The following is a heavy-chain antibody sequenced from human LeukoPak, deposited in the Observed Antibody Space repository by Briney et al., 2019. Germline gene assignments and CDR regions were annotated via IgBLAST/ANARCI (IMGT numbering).Heavy chain of an antibody. V-gene: IGHV4-34*01. CDR3: ARALITMVRGVIGGNWFDP. CDR2: INHSGST. CDR1: GGSFSGYY. Sequence: KPSETLSLTCAVYGGSFSGYYWSWIRQPPGKGLEWIGEINHSGSTNYNPSLKSRVTISVDTSKNQFSLKLSSVSAADTAVYYCARALITMVRGVIGGNWFDPWGQGTLVTVSS. J-gene: IGHJ5*02. D-gene: IGHD3-10*01.